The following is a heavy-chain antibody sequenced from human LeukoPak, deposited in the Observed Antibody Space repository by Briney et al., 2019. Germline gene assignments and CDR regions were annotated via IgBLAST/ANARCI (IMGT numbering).Heavy chain of an antibody. J-gene: IGHJ4*02. CDR2: IIPILGIA. V-gene: IGHV1-69*04. Sequence: SVKVSCKASGGTFSSYAISWVRQAPGQGLEWMGRIIPILGIANYAQKFQGRVTITADKSTSTAYMELSSLRSEDTAVYYCARESDDILTGYFRDWGQGTLVTVSS. CDR3: ARESDDILTGYFRD. D-gene: IGHD3-9*01. CDR1: GGTFSSYA.